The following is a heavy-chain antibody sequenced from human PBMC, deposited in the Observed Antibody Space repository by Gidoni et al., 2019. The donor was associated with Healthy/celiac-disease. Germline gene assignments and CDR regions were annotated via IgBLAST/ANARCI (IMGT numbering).Heavy chain of an antibody. V-gene: IGHV3-49*04. D-gene: IGHD3-22*01. Sequence: EVQLVESGGGLVQPGRSLRLSCTASGFPFGDYAMSWVRQAPGKGLEWVGFIRSKAYGGTTEYAASVKGRFTISRDDSKSIAYLQMNSLKTEDTAVYYCTRDLSYYDSSGYYYGWGQGTLVTVSS. CDR3: TRDLSYYDSSGYYYG. CDR2: IRSKAYGGTT. CDR1: GFPFGDYA. J-gene: IGHJ4*02.